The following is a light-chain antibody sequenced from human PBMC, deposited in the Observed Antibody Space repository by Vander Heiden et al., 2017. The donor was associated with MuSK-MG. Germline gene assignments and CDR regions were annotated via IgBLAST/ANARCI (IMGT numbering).Light chain of an antibody. CDR1: QSLAHQY. CDR3: QQDGSLPRS. V-gene: IGKV3-20*01. CDR2: GAS. Sequence: IVLPQSPGILSLSPGAVATLSCRASQSLAHQYLAWLQQRPGQAPRLLIYGASHRAKGVPERFSGSGSGTDFTLTISRLEPEDAAVYYCQQDGSLPRSFGGGTKVEIK. J-gene: IGKJ4*02.